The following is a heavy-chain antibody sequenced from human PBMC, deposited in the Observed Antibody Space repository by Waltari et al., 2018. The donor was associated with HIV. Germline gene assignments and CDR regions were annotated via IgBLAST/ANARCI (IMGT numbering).Heavy chain of an antibody. CDR2: VSGSGANT. CDR3: AKDTFNLSGYFHY. Sequence: EVQLLESGGALVQPGGSLRLSCAASGFSFSLYAMTWVRQAPGKGLGWVSAVSGSGANTYYADAVKGRFTVSRDNSKNTIYLQMDSLRAEDTAVYYCAKDTFNLSGYFHYWGQGTLVTVSS. J-gene: IGHJ4*02. D-gene: IGHD5-12*01. V-gene: IGHV3-23*01. CDR1: GFSFSLYA.